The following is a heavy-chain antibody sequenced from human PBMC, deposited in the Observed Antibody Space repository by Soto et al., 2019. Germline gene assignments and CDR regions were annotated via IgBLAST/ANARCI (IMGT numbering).Heavy chain of an antibody. D-gene: IGHD2-21*02. J-gene: IGHJ4*02. CDR2: IIPIFGTA. V-gene: IGHV1-69*13. CDR3: ARLLAYCGGDCYSGINFDY. CDR1: GGTFSSYA. Sequence: SVKVSCKASGGTFSSYAISWVRQAPGQGLEWMGGIIPIFGTANYAQKFQGRVTITADESTSTAYMELSSLRSEDTAVYYCARLLAYCGGDCYSGINFDYWGQGTLVTVS.